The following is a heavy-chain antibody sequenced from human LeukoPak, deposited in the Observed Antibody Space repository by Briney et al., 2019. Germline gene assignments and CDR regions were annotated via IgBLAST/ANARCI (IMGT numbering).Heavy chain of an antibody. J-gene: IGHJ6*02. Sequence: ASETLSLTCTVSGGSISSSSYYWGWIRQPPGKGLEWIGSIYYSGSTYYKSSLKSRVTISVDTSKNQFSLKLSSVTAADTAVYYCARSTLTIKNVMDVWGQGTTVTVSS. CDR1: GGSISSSSYY. CDR2: IYYSGST. V-gene: IGHV4-39*01. D-gene: IGHD4-11*01. CDR3: ARSTLTIKNVMDV.